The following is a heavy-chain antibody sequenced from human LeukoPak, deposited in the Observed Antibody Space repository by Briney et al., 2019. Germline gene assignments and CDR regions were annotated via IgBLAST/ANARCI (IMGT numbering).Heavy chain of an antibody. J-gene: IGHJ4*02. CDR3: ARVGFDYGGNSAFDY. CDR1: GGSISSYY. Sequence: SETLSLTCTVSGGSISSYYWSWIRQPPGKGLEWIGYIYYSGSTNYNPSLKSRVTISVDTSKNQFSLKLSSVTAADTAVYYCARVGFDYGGNSAFDYWGQGTLVTVSS. CDR2: IYYSGST. D-gene: IGHD4-23*01. V-gene: IGHV4-59*01.